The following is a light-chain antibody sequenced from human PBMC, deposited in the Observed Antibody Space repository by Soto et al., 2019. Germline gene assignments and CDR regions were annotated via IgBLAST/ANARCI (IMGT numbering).Light chain of an antibody. CDR1: QTVSSSY. Sequence: IVLTESPCTLSLSPLERATLSFRASQTVSSSYLAWYQQKPGQAPRLLIYGASSRATGIPDRFSGSGSGTDFTLTISRLEPEDFAVYYCQQYDISPTWTFGQGTKV. CDR2: GAS. J-gene: IGKJ1*01. V-gene: IGKV3-20*01. CDR3: QQYDISPTWT.